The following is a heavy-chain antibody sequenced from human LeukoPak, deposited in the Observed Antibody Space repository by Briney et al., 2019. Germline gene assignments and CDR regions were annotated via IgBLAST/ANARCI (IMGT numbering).Heavy chain of an antibody. D-gene: IGHD6-19*01. Sequence: SQALSLTCAISGDSVPSNSAAWNWIRQSPSRGLEWLGRTYYRSKWYNDYAVSVKSRITINPDTSKNQFSLQLNSVTPEDTAVYYCARGYSSGWGDWFDPWGQGTLVTVSS. CDR1: GDSVPSNSAA. CDR3: ARGYSSGWGDWFDP. J-gene: IGHJ5*02. V-gene: IGHV6-1*01. CDR2: TYYRSKWYN.